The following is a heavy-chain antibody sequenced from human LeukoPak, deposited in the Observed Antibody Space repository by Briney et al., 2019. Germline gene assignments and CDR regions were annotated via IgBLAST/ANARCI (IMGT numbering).Heavy chain of an antibody. CDR1: GGSISAYH. CDR3: ARCSGWYWAFDS. CDR2: IYYTGSI. V-gene: IGHV4-59*08. Sequence: PSETLSLTCTVSGGSISAYHWSWIRQPPGKGLEWIGYIYYTGSINYNPSLKSRVTTSVDTARDQFSLKLSSVTAADTAVYYCARCSGWYWAFDSWGQGTLVTVSS. D-gene: IGHD6-19*01. J-gene: IGHJ4*02.